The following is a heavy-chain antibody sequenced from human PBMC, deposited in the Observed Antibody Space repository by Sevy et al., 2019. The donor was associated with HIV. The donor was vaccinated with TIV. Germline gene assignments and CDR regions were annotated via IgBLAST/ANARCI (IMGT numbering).Heavy chain of an antibody. CDR3: AMILGYCSSISCYWGTFAI. CDR1: GFTFSSYA. J-gene: IGHJ3*02. CDR2: ISYDGSNK. D-gene: IGHD2-2*01. Sequence: GGSLRLSCAASGFTFSSYAMHWVRQAPGKGLEWVAVISYDGSNKYYADSVKGRFTISRDNSKNTLYLQMNSMRAEDTAVYYCAMILGYCSSISCYWGTFAIWGQGTMVTVSS. V-gene: IGHV3-30-3*01.